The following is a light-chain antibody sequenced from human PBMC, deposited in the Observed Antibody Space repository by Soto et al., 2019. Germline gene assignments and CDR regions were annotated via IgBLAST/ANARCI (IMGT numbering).Light chain of an antibody. V-gene: IGKV3-20*01. J-gene: IGKJ3*01. CDR1: QSVSSKY. Sequence: EIVLTQSPGTLSLSPGERATLSCRASQSVSSKYLAWYQQKPGQAPRVLIYGTSIRASGVPERFSGGGSGTDFTLPITRLEPEDFAVYYCQQYGSSLFTFGPGTKVD. CDR3: QQYGSSLFT. CDR2: GTS.